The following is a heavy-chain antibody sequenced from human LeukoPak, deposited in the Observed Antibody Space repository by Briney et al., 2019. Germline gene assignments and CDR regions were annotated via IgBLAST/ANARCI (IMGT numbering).Heavy chain of an antibody. CDR1: GFTFSSYS. J-gene: IGHJ4*02. V-gene: IGHV3-21*01. D-gene: IGHD2-21*02. CDR2: ISSSSSYI. Sequence: GGSLRLSCAVSGFTFSSYSMNWVRQAPGKGLEWVSSISSSSSYIYYADSVKGRFTISRDNAKNSLYLQMNSLRAEDTAVYYCARGRTYCGGDCYHLFDYWGQGTLVTVSS. CDR3: ARGRTYCGGDCYHLFDY.